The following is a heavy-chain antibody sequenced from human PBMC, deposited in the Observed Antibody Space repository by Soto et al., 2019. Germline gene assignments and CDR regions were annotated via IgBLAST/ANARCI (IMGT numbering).Heavy chain of an antibody. CDR2: ITGSGDGT. V-gene: IGHV3-23*01. CDR1: GFTFSTYA. D-gene: IGHD2-15*01. CDR3: AKDRCSGGSCYFDY. Sequence: EMQLLESGGGLVQPGGSLRLSCAASGFTFSTYAMGWVRQAPGKGLEWVSGITGSGDGTYYADSVKGRFTISRDNGKNTLYLQMNSLRAEDTAVYNYAKDRCSGGSCYFDYWGQGTLVTVSS. J-gene: IGHJ4*02.